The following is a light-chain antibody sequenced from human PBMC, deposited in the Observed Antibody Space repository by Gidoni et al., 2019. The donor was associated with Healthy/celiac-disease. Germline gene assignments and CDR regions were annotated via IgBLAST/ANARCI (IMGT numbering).Light chain of an antibody. Sequence: DIQMTQSPSSLSASVGDRVTITCQASQDISNYLNWYQQKPGKAPKLLIYDAANLETGVPSRFSGSGSGTAFTFTISSLQHEDIETYYCQQYDNLPYSFGQGTKLEIK. CDR2: DAA. CDR3: QQYDNLPYS. CDR1: QDISNY. V-gene: IGKV1-33*01. J-gene: IGKJ2*03.